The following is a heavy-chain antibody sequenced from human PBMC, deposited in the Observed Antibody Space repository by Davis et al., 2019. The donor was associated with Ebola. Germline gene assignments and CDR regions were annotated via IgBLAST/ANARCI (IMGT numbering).Heavy chain of an antibody. Sequence: GESLKISCKGSGYSFTSYWISWVRQTPGKGLEWMGRIDPSDSYTNYSPSFQGHVTISADKSISTAYLQWSSLKASDTAMYYCARQGAAAGDWFDPWGQGTLVTVSS. J-gene: IGHJ5*02. CDR2: IDPSDSYT. D-gene: IGHD6-13*01. CDR3: ARQGAAAGDWFDP. CDR1: GYSFTSYW. V-gene: IGHV5-10-1*01.